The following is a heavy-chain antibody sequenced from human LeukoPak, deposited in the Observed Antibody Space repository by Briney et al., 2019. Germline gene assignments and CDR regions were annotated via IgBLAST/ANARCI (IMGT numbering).Heavy chain of an antibody. CDR2: INPNSGGT. CDR3: ARGQVIYDILTGPFDY. J-gene: IGHJ4*02. Sequence: ASVKVSCKASGYTFTGYYMHWVRQAPGQGLEWMGWINPNSGGTNYAQKFQGRVTMTRDTSISTAYMELSRLRSDDTAVYYCARGQVIYDILTGPFDYWGQGTLVTVPS. CDR1: GYTFTGYY. V-gene: IGHV1-2*02. D-gene: IGHD3-9*01.